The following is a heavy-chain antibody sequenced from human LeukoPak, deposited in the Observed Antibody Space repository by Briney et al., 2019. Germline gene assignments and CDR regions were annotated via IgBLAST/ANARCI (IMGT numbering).Heavy chain of an antibody. CDR2: IYHSGST. D-gene: IGHD6-25*01. Sequence: SQTLSLTCTVSGGSISSGGYYWSWIRQPPGKGLEWIGYIYHSGSTYYNPSLKSRVTISVDRSKNQFSLKLSSVTAADTAVYYCARDGYSSGYYYYYMDVWGKGTTVTVSS. CDR3: ARDGYSSGYYYYYMDV. J-gene: IGHJ6*03. V-gene: IGHV4-30-2*01. CDR1: GGSISSGGYY.